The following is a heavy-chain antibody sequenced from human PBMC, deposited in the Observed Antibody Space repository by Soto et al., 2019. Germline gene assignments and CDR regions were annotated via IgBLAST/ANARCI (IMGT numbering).Heavy chain of an antibody. D-gene: IGHD3-22*01. CDR1: GGTFSSYA. V-gene: IGHV1-69*13. Sequence: GASVEVSCKASGGTFSSYAMSWVRQAPGQGLEWMGGIIPIFGTANYAQKFQGRVTITAEESTSTAYMELSSLRSEDTAVYYCARGGRVVASNINWFDPWGQRPRFTV. CDR3: ARGGRVVASNINWFDP. J-gene: IGHJ5*02. CDR2: IIPIFGTA.